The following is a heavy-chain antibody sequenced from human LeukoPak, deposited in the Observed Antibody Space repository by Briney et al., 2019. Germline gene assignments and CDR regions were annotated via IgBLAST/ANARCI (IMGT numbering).Heavy chain of an antibody. CDR2: IYYSGST. CDR3: AREGAGYSSGWYFFNGYDY. D-gene: IGHD6-19*01. Sequence: PSETLSLTCTVSGGSISSSSYYWGWIRQPPGKGLEWIGSIYYSGSTYYNPSLKSRVTISVDTSKNQFSLKLSSVTAADTAVYYCAREGAGYSSGWYFFNGYDYWGQGTLVTVSS. CDR1: GGSISSSSYY. J-gene: IGHJ4*02. V-gene: IGHV4-39*07.